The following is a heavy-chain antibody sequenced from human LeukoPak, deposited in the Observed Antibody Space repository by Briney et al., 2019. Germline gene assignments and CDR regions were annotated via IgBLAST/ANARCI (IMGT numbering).Heavy chain of an antibody. CDR2: ISSSSSTM. Sequence: GGSLRLSCAASGFTFSDYYMSWIRQAPGKELEWNSYISSSSSTMYYADSVKGRFTISRGNAKNSLYLQMNSLRAEDTAVYYCARDRGVGAPYYFDYWGQGTLVTVSS. D-gene: IGHD1-26*01. CDR3: ARDRGVGAPYYFDY. CDR1: GFTFSDYY. J-gene: IGHJ4*02. V-gene: IGHV3-11*01.